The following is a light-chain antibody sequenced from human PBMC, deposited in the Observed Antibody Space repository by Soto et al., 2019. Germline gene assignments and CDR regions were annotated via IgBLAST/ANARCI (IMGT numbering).Light chain of an antibody. Sequence: EIVLPQTPATLSLSPVERSTRSCRPIQMVSGYLACDQQTPGQDPRLLMYDASNRATGIPARFSGSGSATAFTLTISSLEPADFAVYYCQQRSNWPPITFCQGTRLEIK. CDR3: QQRSNWPPIT. CDR2: DAS. J-gene: IGKJ5*01. CDR1: QMVSGY. V-gene: IGKV3-11*01.